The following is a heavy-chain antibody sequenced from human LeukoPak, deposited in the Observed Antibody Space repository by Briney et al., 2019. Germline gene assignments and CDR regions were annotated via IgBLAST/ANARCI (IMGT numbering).Heavy chain of an antibody. CDR1: GGSISSYY. J-gene: IGHJ6*02. CDR2: IYYSGST. CDR3: ARMMDIAWGMDV. Sequence: SETLSLTCTVSGGSISSYYWSWIRQPPGKGLEWIGYIYYSGSTNCNPSLKSRVTISVDTSKNQFSLKLTSVTAADTAVYYCARMMDIAWGMDVWGQGTTVTVSS. V-gene: IGHV4-59*01. D-gene: IGHD2-21*01.